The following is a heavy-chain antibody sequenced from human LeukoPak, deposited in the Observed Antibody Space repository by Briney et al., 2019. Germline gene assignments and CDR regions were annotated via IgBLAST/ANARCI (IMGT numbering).Heavy chain of an antibody. Sequence: GGSLRLSCAASGFTFDDYAMHWVRQAPGKGLEWVSLISWDGGSTYYADSVKGRFTISRDNSKNSLYLQMNSLRAEDTALYYCAKSDGWLQPYYFDYWGQGTLVTVSS. J-gene: IGHJ4*02. D-gene: IGHD5-24*01. CDR3: AKSDGWLQPYYFDY. CDR1: GFTFDDYA. V-gene: IGHV3-43D*03. CDR2: ISWDGGST.